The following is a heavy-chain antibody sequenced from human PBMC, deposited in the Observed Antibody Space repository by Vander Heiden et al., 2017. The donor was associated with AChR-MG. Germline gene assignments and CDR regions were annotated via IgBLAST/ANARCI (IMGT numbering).Heavy chain of an antibody. CDR1: GFTFRSYA. Sequence: EVQLLESGGGLVQPGGSLRLSCAASGFTFRSYAIGWVRQAAGKGLEWVAAISGSGGSTYYADSVKGRVTISRDNSKNTLYLQMNSRRAEETAVYYCAKEGKAAKSIGWYGNWFDPWGQGTLVTVSS. CDR3: AKEGKAAKSIGWYGNWFDP. J-gene: IGHJ5*02. D-gene: IGHD6-19*01. CDR2: ISGSGGST. V-gene: IGHV3-23*01.